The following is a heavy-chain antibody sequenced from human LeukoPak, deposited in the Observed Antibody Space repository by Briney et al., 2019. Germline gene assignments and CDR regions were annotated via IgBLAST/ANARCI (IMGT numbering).Heavy chain of an antibody. V-gene: IGHV1-24*01. J-gene: IGHJ3*02. Sequence: ASVKVSCKVSGYTLTELSLHWVRPAPGKGPEWMGGLDPEDGETNYAQTLQGSVTISQDTSTDTAYMELSSLRSEDTAVYYCANYVRGTAFDIWGQGTMVTVSS. CDR3: ANYVRGTAFDI. D-gene: IGHD3-10*02. CDR1: GYTLTELS. CDR2: LDPEDGET.